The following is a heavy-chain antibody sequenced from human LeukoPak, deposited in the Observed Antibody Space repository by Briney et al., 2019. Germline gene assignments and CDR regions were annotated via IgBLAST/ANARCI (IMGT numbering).Heavy chain of an antibody. CDR2: TYYRSKWNY. CDR1: GDSVSTTTSI. J-gene: IGHJ4*02. V-gene: IGHV6-1*01. Sequence: SQTLSLICAISGDSVSTTTSIWDWIRQSPSRGLEWLGRTYYRSKWNYDYADSVKSRITISPDTSENQFSLQLQFVTPEDSAVYYCARRRHANNGVDVWGQGTLVTVSS. D-gene: IGHD1/OR15-1a*01. CDR3: ARRRHANNGVDV.